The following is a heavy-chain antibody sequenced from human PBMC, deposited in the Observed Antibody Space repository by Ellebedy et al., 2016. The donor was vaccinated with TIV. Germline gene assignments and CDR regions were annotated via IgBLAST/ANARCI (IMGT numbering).Heavy chain of an antibody. CDR2: VNPSGDST. D-gene: IGHD3-10*01. CDR1: GDSFTSYY. Sequence: AASVKVSCKASGDSFTSYYIQWVRQAPGQGLEGMGMVNPSGDSTRYAQKFQGRFTMARDWSTSTVYMELSSLRFEDTAVYYCARSPNIPMVRGRGYFDYWGQGTVVTVSS. V-gene: IGHV1-46*01. CDR3: ARSPNIPMVRGRGYFDY. J-gene: IGHJ4*02.